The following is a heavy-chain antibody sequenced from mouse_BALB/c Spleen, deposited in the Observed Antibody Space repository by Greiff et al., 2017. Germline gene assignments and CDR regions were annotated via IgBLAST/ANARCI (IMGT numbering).Heavy chain of an antibody. D-gene: IGHD1-1*01. CDR3: ARGYGSSYVDY. CDR1: GYSITSGYY. J-gene: IGHJ2*01. Sequence: EVQLQQSGPGLVKPSQSLSLTCSVTGYSITSGYYWNWIRQFPGNKLEWMGYISYDGSNNYNPSLKNRISITRDTSKNQFFLKLNSVTTEDTATYYCARGYGSSYVDYWGQGTTLTVSS. CDR2: ISYDGSN. V-gene: IGHV3-6*02.